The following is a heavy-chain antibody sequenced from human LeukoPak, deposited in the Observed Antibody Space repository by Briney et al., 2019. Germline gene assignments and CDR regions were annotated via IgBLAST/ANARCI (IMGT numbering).Heavy chain of an antibody. D-gene: IGHD5-12*01. J-gene: IGHJ4*02. V-gene: IGHV3-30-3*01. Sequence: SYKASGYTFTSYAMHWVRQAPGKGLEWVAVISYDGSNKYYADSVKGRFTISRDNSKNTLYLQMNSLRAEDTAVYYCARESGYDSSFDYWGQGTLVTVSS. CDR3: ARESGYDSSFDY. CDR1: GYTFTSYA. CDR2: ISYDGSNK.